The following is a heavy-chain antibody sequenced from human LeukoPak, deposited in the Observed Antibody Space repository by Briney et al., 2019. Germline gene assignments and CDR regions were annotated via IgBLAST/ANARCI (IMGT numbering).Heavy chain of an antibody. CDR2: IYYSGST. D-gene: IGHD3-10*01. J-gene: IGHJ2*01. CDR3: ARYGPSWYFDL. CDR1: GGSISGYS. Sequence: PSETLSLTCTVSGGSISGYSWRWIRQPPGKGLEWIGYIYYSGSTSYNPSLKSRVTISVDTSKNQFSLDLSSVTAADTAVYYCARYGPSWYFDLWGRGTLVTVSS. V-gene: IGHV4-59*01.